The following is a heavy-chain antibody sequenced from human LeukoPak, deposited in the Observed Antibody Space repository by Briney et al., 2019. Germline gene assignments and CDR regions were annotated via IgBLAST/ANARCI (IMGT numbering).Heavy chain of an antibody. CDR3: ARADLHGGNPFDCFDI. CDR2: IYSSGST. D-gene: IGHD4-23*01. CDR1: GGSISRYY. V-gene: IGHV4-59*08. J-gene: IGHJ3*02. Sequence: PSETLSLTCSASGGSISRYYWSWVRQSPGKGLEWIGYIYSSGSTDYNPAHKSRATISLDTSKNQFSLRLSSVTAADTAIYYCARADLHGGNPFDCFDIWGQGTMLTVSS.